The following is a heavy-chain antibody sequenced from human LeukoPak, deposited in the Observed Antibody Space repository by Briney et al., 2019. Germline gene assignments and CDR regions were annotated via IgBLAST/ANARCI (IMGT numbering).Heavy chain of an antibody. CDR1: GFTFSSDW. J-gene: IGHJ4*02. Sequence: GGSLRLSCAASGFTFSSDWMHWVRQAPGKGLVWVSRINGDGSSTNYADSVKGRFTISRDNAKNSLYLQMNSLRAEDTAVYYCGRGYSGYGYWGQGTLVIVSS. D-gene: IGHD5-12*01. CDR2: INGDGSST. V-gene: IGHV3-74*01. CDR3: GRGYSGYGY.